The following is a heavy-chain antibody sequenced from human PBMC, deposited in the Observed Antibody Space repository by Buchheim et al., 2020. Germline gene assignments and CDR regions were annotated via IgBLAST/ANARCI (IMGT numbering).Heavy chain of an antibody. V-gene: IGHV1-46*01. Sequence: QVQLVQSGAEVKKPGASVKVSCKASGYTFSNYYIHWVRQAPGQGLEWMGIVNPSGGGTSYPQKFQGRVTMTRDTSTSTVYMELSSLRSEDTAVYYCARGGGDIVVVPASIHVYYLDVWGKGTT. CDR3: ARGGGDIVVVPASIHVYYLDV. CDR1: GYTFSNYY. J-gene: IGHJ6*03. CDR2: VNPSGGGT. D-gene: IGHD2-2*02.